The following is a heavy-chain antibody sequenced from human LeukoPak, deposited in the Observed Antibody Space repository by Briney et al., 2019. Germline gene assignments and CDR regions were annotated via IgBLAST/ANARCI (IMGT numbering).Heavy chain of an antibody. D-gene: IGHD5-18*01. CDR3: AREGQLWLTGYYYYYMDV. Sequence: ASVKVSCKASGYTFTSYGISWVRQAPGQGLEWMGWISAYNGNTNYAQKLQGRVTMTTDTSTSTAYMELRSLRSDDTAVYYCAREGQLWLTGYYYYYMDVWGKGTTVTVSS. CDR1: GYTFTSYG. J-gene: IGHJ6*03. CDR2: ISAYNGNT. V-gene: IGHV1-18*01.